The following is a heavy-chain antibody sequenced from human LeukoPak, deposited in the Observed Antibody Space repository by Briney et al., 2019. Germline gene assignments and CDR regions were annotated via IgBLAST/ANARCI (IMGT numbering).Heavy chain of an antibody. V-gene: IGHV3-11*04. D-gene: IGHD3-10*01. Sequence: PGGSLRLSCAASGFIFSDSFMSWIRQAPGVGREWVSSISSIGRTIYYADSVKGRFTISRDTAKNSLNLQMNSLSAGDTAVYYCARGLHGEGYFDLWGRGTLVTVSS. CDR3: ARGLHGEGYFDL. CDR2: ISSIGRTI. J-gene: IGHJ2*01. CDR1: GFIFSDSF.